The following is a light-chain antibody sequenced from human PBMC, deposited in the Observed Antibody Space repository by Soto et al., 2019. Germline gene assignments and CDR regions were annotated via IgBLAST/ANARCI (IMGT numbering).Light chain of an antibody. CDR3: QHYSSYPLA. J-gene: IGKJ4*01. CDR1: QGISNW. Sequence: DIQMTQSPSSLSASVGDRVTITCRASQGISNWLAWYQQKPGKAPKSLIYAASNLQSGVPSRFSGSGSGTDSTLTISSLQPEDFATYYCQHYSSYPLAFGGGTKVDIK. V-gene: IGKV1D-16*01. CDR2: AAS.